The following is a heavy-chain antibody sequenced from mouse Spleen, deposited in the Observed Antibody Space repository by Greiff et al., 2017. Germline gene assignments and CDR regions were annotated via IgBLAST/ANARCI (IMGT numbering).Heavy chain of an antibody. V-gene: IGHV1-15*01. CDR1: GFTFTDYE. CDR3: AREGLGY. Sequence: QVQLKESGAELVRPGASVTLSCKASGFTFTDYEMHWVKQTPVHGLEWLGAIEPETGGTSYTQKFKGKAILTADKSSSTTYMELRSLTSEDSAVYYCAREGLGYWGQGTTLTVSS. CDR2: IEPETGGT. J-gene: IGHJ2*01. D-gene: IGHD2-13*01.